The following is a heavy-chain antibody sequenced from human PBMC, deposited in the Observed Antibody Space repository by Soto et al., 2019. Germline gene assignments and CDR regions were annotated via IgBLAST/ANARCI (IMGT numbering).Heavy chain of an antibody. J-gene: IGHJ5*02. V-gene: IGHV3-30-3*01. CDR1: GFTFSSYA. CDR2: ISYDGSNK. D-gene: IGHD2-2*01. CDR3: AREVIVVVPAAQRGWFDP. Sequence: GGSLRLSCAASGFTFSSYAMHWVRQAPGKGLEWVAVISYDGSNKYYADSVKGRFTISRDNSKNTLYLQMNSLRAEDTAVYYCAREVIVVVPAAQRGWFDPWGQGTLV.